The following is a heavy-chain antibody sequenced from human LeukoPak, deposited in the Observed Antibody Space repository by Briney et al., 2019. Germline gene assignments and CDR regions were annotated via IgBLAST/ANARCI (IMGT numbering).Heavy chain of an antibody. Sequence: ASVKVSCKASGGTFSSYAISWVRQAPGQGLEWMGWIKVYNGNTNYVQKVQGRVTMTTDTSTSTAYMELRSLRSDDTAVYYCARDRVTGPIDYWGQGTLVIVSS. CDR1: GGTFSSYA. D-gene: IGHD3-10*01. CDR3: ARDRVTGPIDY. J-gene: IGHJ4*02. CDR2: IKVYNGNT. V-gene: IGHV1-18*01.